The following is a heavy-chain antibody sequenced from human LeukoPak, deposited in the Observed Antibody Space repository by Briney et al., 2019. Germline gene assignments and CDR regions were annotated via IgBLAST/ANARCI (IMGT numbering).Heavy chain of an antibody. Sequence: GGSLRLSCAASGFTFSNYVMHWVRQAPGKGLEWVAVIWYDGSNKYYAESVKGRFTISRDNSKTTLYLQMNSLGAEDTAVYYCARYRDGYRVVDYWGQGTLVTVSS. D-gene: IGHD5-24*01. CDR3: ARYRDGYRVVDY. V-gene: IGHV3-33*01. CDR1: GFTFSNYV. CDR2: IWYDGSNK. J-gene: IGHJ4*02.